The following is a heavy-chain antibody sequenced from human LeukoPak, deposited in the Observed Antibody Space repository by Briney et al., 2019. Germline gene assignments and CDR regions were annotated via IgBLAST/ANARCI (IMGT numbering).Heavy chain of an antibody. J-gene: IGHJ6*03. CDR2: IYYSGST. V-gene: IGHV4-39*07. Sequence: SETLSLTCTASGGSISSSSYYWGWHRQPPGKGLEWTGSIYYSGSTYYNPSLKSRVTISVDTSKNQYSLKLSSVTAADTAVYYCARGYDSSGTYYYYYYMDVWGKGTTVSVSS. CDR3: ARGYDSSGTYYYYYYMDV. CDR1: GGSISSSSYY. D-gene: IGHD3-22*01.